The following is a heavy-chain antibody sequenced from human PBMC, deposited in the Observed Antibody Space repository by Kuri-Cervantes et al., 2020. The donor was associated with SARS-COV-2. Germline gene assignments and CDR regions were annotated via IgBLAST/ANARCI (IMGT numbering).Heavy chain of an antibody. CDR1: GGSFSDYS. CDR3: ARGREGVEPVTVLGLGFYYYYFMDV. D-gene: IGHD1-14*01. CDR2: INHSGNA. V-gene: IGHV4-34*01. J-gene: IGHJ6*03. Sequence: SETLSLTCAVFGGSFSDYSWRWIRQPPEKGLEWIGDINHSGNANYNPSFKSRVTISVDTSKNQFSLRLSSVIAADTAVYYCARGREGVEPVTVLGLGFYYYYFMDVWGRGTTVTVSS.